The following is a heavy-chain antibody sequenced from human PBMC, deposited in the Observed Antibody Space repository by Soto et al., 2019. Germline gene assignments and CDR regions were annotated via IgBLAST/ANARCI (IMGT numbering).Heavy chain of an antibody. CDR1: GFTFSSYA. V-gene: IGHV3-23*01. J-gene: IGHJ4*02. CDR3: AKDLRYYYDSSSDY. CDR2: ISGSGGST. D-gene: IGHD3-22*01. Sequence: VGSLRLSCAASGFTFSSYAMSWVRQAPGKGLEWVSAISGSGGSTYYADSVKGRFTISRDNSKNTLYLQMNSLRAEDTAVYYCAKDLRYYYDSSSDYWGQGTLVTVS.